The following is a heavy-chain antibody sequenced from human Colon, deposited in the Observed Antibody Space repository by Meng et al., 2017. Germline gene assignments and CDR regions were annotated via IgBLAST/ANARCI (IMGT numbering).Heavy chain of an antibody. CDR2: VNAAGVI. CDR3: GKRIEGATTWLFDY. Sequence: GSLRLSCAASGFIFRDYAMNWVRQAPGKGLEWVSAVNAAGVIHYADSVKGRFTISRDNSENTLYLQMNSLRAEDTAVYYCGKRIEGATTWLFDYWGQGTLVTVSS. CDR1: GFIFRDYA. J-gene: IGHJ4*02. V-gene: IGHV3-23*01. D-gene: IGHD1-26*01.